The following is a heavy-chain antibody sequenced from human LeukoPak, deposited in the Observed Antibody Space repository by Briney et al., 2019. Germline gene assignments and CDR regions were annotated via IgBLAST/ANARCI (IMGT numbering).Heavy chain of an antibody. D-gene: IGHD5-24*01. CDR2: INHSGST. J-gene: IGHJ6*02. CDR3: ARDTIEYGMDV. V-gene: IGHV4-34*01. CDR1: GGSFSGYY. Sequence: SETLSLTCAVYGGSFSGYYWSWIRQPPGKGLEWIGEINHSGSTNYNPSLKSRVTISVDTSKNQFSLKLSSVTAADTAVYYCARDTIEYGMDVWGQGTTVTVSS.